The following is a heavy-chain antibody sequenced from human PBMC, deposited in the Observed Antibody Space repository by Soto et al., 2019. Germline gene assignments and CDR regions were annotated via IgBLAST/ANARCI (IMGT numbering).Heavy chain of an antibody. J-gene: IGHJ4*02. D-gene: IGHD6-19*01. CDR2: IYWDDDN. CDR3: AHSVVAGLGYYFDY. V-gene: IGHV2-5*02. CDR1: GFSLSSTRVA. Sequence: QITLKESGPTLVKPTQTLTLTCTFSGFSLSSTRVAVGWIRQPPGKALEWLALIYWDDDNRYSPFLKSRPTITKDTSKNQVVLTMTNMDPVDTATYYCAHSVVAGLGYYFDYWGQGTLVTVSS.